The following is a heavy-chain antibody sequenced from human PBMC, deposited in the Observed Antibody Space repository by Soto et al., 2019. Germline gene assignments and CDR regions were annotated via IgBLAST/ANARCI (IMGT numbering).Heavy chain of an antibody. Sequence: SETLSLTCSVSGDSIGSTSYYWGWIRQPPGKGLEWIGNIYYSGSTYYNPSLQSRVTISVDTSKNQFSLRLSSVTAADTAVYFCARPTSGSFFEFDYWGLGPLVTVSS. J-gene: IGHJ4*02. V-gene: IGHV4-39*01. CDR1: GDSIGSTSYY. CDR3: ARPTSGSFFEFDY. D-gene: IGHD3-3*01. CDR2: IYYSGST.